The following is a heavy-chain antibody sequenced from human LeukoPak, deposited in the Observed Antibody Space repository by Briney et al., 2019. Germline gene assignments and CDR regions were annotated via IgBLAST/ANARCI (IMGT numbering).Heavy chain of an antibody. CDR3: AKDRGVAVAAGKIKTKDWFDP. CDR1: GFTFSDYY. J-gene: IGHJ5*02. D-gene: IGHD6-19*01. Sequence: NTGGSLRLSCAASGFTFSDYYMSWIRQAPGKGLEWVSYISSSGSIIYYADSVKGRFTISRDNSKNTLYLQMNSLRAEDTAVYYCAKDRGVAVAAGKIKTKDWFDPWGQGTLVTVSS. CDR2: ISSSGSII. V-gene: IGHV3-11*04.